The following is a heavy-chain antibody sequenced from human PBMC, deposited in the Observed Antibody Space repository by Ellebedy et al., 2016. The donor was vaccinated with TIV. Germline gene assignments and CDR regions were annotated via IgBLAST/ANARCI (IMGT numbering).Heavy chain of an antibody. CDR3: ARLPAANAPFDY. CDR1: GGSISSGGYY. Sequence: SETLSLTXTVSGGSISSGGYYWSWIRQHPGKGLEWIGYIYYSGSTYYNPSLKSRVTISVDTSKNQFSLKLSSVNAADTAVYYCARLPAANAPFDYWGQGTLVTVSS. CDR2: IYYSGST. V-gene: IGHV4-31*03. J-gene: IGHJ4*02. D-gene: IGHD2-2*01.